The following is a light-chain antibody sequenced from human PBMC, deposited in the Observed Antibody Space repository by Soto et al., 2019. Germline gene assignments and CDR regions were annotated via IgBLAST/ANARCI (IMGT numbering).Light chain of an antibody. V-gene: IGKV4-1*01. Sequence: DIVMTQSPDSLAVSLGERATINCKSSQSVLYSSNNKNYLAWYQQKPGQPPKLLIYRASTRESGVPDRFSGSGSGTDFTLTISSLQAEDVAVYYCQQYYSPWTFGQGTRWIS. CDR3: QQYYSPWT. J-gene: IGKJ1*01. CDR2: RAS. CDR1: QSVLYSSNNKNY.